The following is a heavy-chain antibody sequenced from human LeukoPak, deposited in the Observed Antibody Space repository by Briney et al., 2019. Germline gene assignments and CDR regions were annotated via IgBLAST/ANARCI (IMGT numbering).Heavy chain of an antibody. CDR2: IGSSSSTI. V-gene: IGHV3-48*01. CDR1: GFTFSSYS. CDR3: ARGYIVVVPALDH. D-gene: IGHD2-2*01. Sequence: GGSLRLSCAASGFTFSSYSMNWVRQAPGKGLEGVSYIGSSSSTIYYADSVKGRFTISRDNSKNTLYLQMNSLRAEDTAVYYCARGYIVVVPALDHWGQGTLVTVSS. J-gene: IGHJ4*02.